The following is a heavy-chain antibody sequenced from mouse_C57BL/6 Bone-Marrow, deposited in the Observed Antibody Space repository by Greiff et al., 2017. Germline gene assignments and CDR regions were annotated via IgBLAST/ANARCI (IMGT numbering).Heavy chain of an antibody. V-gene: IGHV1-69*01. CDR2: IDPSDSYT. CDR1: GYTFTSYW. J-gene: IGHJ4*01. CDR3: ARDYYSNNYYAMDY. D-gene: IGHD2-5*01. Sequence: VQLQQPGAELVMPGASVKLSCKASGYTFTSYWMHWVKQRPGQGLEWIGEIDPSDSYTNYNQKFKGKSTLTVDKSSSTAYMQLSSLTSEDSAVYYCARDYYSNNYYAMDYCGQGTSVTVSS.